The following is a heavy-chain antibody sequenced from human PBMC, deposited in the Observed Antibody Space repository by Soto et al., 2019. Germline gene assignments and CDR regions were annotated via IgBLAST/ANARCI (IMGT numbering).Heavy chain of an antibody. D-gene: IGHD6-19*01. Sequence: EVQLLESGGGFVQPGGSLRLSCAASGFTFSSYAMSWVRQAPGKGLEWVSSITGSGDRTYYADSVKGRFTISRDNSKNTLYLQMNSLRAEDTAVYYCAARAARIAEDGMHQWGQGTLVTVTS. CDR1: GFTFSSYA. CDR3: AARAARIAEDGMHQ. V-gene: IGHV3-23*01. CDR2: ITGSGDRT. J-gene: IGHJ4*02.